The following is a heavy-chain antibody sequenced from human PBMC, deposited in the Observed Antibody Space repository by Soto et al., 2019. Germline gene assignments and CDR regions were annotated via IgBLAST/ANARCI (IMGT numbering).Heavy chain of an antibody. J-gene: IGHJ4*02. V-gene: IGHV3-33*01. D-gene: IGHD3-9*01. CDR2: IWYDGSNK. CDR3: ARDKAGYSPTTYYFDY. Sequence: GGSLRLSCAASGFTFSSYGMHWVRQAPGKGLEWVAVIWYDGSNKYYADSVKGRFTISRDNSKNTLYLQMNSLRAEDTAVYYCARDKAGYSPTTYYFDYWGQGTLVTVSS. CDR1: GFTFSSYG.